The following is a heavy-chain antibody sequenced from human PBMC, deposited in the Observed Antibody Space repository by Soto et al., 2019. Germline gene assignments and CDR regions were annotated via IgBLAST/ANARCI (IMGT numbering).Heavy chain of an antibody. CDR2: IYWDDDK. D-gene: IGHD3-10*01. J-gene: IGHJ5*02. Sequence: QITLKESGPTLVKPTQTLTLTCTFSGFSLSSSGVAVGWIRQPPGKALECLALIYWDDDKRYSPSLKSRHTTSKDTSKNQVVLIITTTDPVDTATYSCARTYYYGQNWFDPWGQGTLVTVSS. V-gene: IGHV2-5*02. CDR3: ARTYYYGQNWFDP. CDR1: GFSLSSSGVA.